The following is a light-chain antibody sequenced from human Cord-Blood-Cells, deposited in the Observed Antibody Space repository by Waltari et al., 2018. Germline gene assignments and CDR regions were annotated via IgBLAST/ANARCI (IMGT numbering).Light chain of an antibody. V-gene: IGLV1-47*01. CDR3: SAWDDSLCCWV. CDR1: SSNIGSNY. CDR2: RNN. J-gene: IGLJ3*02. Sequence: QSVLTQPPSASGTPGQRVTISCSGCSSNIGSNYVYWYKPLPGTATKHLIYRNNHRLLGVPDRFLGSKSGTTASLAISGLRSEDEADYYCSAWDDSLCCWVFGGGTKLTVL.